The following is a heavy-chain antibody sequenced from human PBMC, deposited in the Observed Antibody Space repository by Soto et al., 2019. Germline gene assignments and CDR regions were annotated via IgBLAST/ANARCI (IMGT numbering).Heavy chain of an antibody. CDR1: GFTFSSYG. V-gene: IGHV3-30*18. D-gene: IGHD6-19*01. J-gene: IGHJ6*02. CDR2: ISYDGSNK. CDR3: AKDRIAVAGDYYYYGMDV. Sequence: PGGSLRLSCAASGFTFSSYGMHWVRQAPGKGLEWVAVISYDGSNKYYADSVKGRFTISRDNSKNTLYLQMNSLRAEDTAVYYCAKDRIAVAGDYYYYGMDVWGQGTTVTV.